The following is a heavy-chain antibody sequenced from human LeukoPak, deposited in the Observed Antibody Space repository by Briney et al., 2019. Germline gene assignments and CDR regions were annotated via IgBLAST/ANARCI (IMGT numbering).Heavy chain of an antibody. Sequence: GGSLRLSCAASGFTFSSYEMNWVRQAPGKGLEWVSYISSSGSTIYYADSVKGRFTISRDNAKNSLYLQMNSLRAEDTAVYYCARWYYYETSGLYYGSFDNWGQGTLVTVSS. CDR2: ISSSGSTI. D-gene: IGHD3-22*01. CDR3: ARWYYYETSGLYYGSFDN. CDR1: GFTFSSYE. V-gene: IGHV3-48*03. J-gene: IGHJ5*02.